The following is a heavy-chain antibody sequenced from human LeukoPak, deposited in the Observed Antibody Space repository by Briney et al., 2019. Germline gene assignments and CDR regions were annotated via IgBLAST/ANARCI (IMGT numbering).Heavy chain of an antibody. J-gene: IGHJ6*03. Sequence: SVNVSCKASGCTLTSYAITWVRQAPGQGLEWMGRIIPIFGTPTYAQKFQGRVTITADMGSSTAYLELSSLTSEDTARYFCAKQEAVRQDYYMDVWGNGTTVTVFS. CDR2: IIPIFGTP. CDR1: GCTLTSYA. V-gene: IGHV1-69*06. CDR3: AKQEAVRQDYYMDV. D-gene: IGHD1/OR15-1a*01.